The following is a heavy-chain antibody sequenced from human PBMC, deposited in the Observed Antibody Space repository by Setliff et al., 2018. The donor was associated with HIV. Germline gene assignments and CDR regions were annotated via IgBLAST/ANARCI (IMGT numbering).Heavy chain of an antibody. CDR1: GGTFSSYA. J-gene: IGHJ4*02. CDR3: ARGGRYCSGGSCYLY. CDR2: IIPVFGST. Sequence: SVKVSCKASGGTFSSYAISWVRQAPGQGLEWMGGIIPVFGSTSYAQKFQGRVTMTRDTSTSTVYMELSSLRSEDTAVYYCARGGRYCSGGSCYLYWGQGTLVTVSS. D-gene: IGHD2-15*01. V-gene: IGHV1-69*05.